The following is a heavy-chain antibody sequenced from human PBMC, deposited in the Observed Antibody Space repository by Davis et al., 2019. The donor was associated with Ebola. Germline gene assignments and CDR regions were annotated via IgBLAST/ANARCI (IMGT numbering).Heavy chain of an antibody. CDR1: GFTFNNYG. CDR3: ARDTWYSGDDNGGD. Sequence: GGSLRLSCAASGFTFNNYGMHWVRQAPGKGLEWVALMWYDGSRQYYADSVKGRFTVSRDNSRNILYLQMNSLRAEDTAVYYCARDTWYSGDDNGGDWGQGTLVTVSS. D-gene: IGHD1-26*01. CDR2: MWYDGSRQ. V-gene: IGHV3-33*01. J-gene: IGHJ4*02.